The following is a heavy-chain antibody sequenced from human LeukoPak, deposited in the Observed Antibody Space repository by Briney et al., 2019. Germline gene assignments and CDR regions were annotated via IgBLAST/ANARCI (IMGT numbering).Heavy chain of an antibody. CDR3: ARAASRGGEGVDY. V-gene: IGHV3-30-3*01. J-gene: IGHJ4*02. CDR1: GFTFSSYA. CDR2: ISYDGSNK. Sequence: GRSLRLSCAASGFTFSSYAMHWVRQAPGKGLEWVAVISYDGSNKYYADSVKGRFTISRDNSKNTLYLQMNSLRAEDTAVYYCARAASRGGEGVDYWGQGTLVTVSS. D-gene: IGHD3-10*01.